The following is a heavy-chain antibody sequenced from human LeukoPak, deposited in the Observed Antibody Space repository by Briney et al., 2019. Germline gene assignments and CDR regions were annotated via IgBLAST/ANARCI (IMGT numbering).Heavy chain of an antibody. J-gene: IGHJ1*01. Sequence: SETLSLTCSVSSDSISSSYWSWVRQPPGKGLEWIGYIYYSGSTNYNPSLKSRVAISVDTSKNQFYLKLNSELAAETAVYRRARGYSRSTIFFQYFHHWGQGTQVTVSS. CDR1: SDSISSSY. D-gene: IGHD2-2*01. V-gene: IGHV4-59*01. CDR3: ARGYSRSTIFFQYFHH. CDR2: IYYSGST.